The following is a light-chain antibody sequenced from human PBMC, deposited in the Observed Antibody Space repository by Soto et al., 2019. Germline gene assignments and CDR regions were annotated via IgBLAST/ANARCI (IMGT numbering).Light chain of an antibody. Sequence: DIHMTLSPSSMSASVGNRVTLTCRASQSISSYLNWYQQKPGKAPKLLIYAASSLQSGVPSRFSGSVSGTDGTITISSLKKEDGATYYGQQSYSTTRTFGQGTKVDI. CDR1: QSISSY. CDR2: AAS. V-gene: IGKV1-39*01. J-gene: IGKJ1*01. CDR3: QQSYSTTRT.